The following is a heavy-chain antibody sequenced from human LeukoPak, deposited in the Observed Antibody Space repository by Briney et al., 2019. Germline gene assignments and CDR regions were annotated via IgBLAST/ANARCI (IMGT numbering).Heavy chain of an antibody. CDR1: DYTFTSYG. CDR2: INTNTGNP. Sequence: ASVKVSCKASDYTFTSYGISWVRQAPGQGLEWMGWINTNTGNPTYDQGFTGRFVFSLDTSVSTAYLQISSLKAEDTAVYYCARTYSGSYNDASDIWGQGTMVTVSS. D-gene: IGHD1-26*01. J-gene: IGHJ3*02. V-gene: IGHV7-4-1*02. CDR3: ARTYSGSYNDASDI.